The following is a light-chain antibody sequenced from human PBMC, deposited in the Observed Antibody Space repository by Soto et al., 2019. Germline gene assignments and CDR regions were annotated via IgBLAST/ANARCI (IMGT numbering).Light chain of an antibody. J-gene: IGLJ3*02. Sequence: QSVLTQSPSASGTPGQRVTISCSGSSSNIGRNTVNWYQQLPRTAPKLLIYTNNQRPSGVPDRFSGSKSGTSASLAISGLQSEDEADYYCATCDDSLNVWVFGGGTKLTVL. V-gene: IGLV1-44*01. CDR2: TNN. CDR1: SSNIGRNT. CDR3: ATCDDSLNVWV.